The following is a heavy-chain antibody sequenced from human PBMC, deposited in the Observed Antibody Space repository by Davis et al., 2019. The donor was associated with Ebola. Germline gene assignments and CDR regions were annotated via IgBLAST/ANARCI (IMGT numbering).Heavy chain of an antibody. V-gene: IGHV4-34*01. CDR3: ARDRQYYYDSSGYYQSRSLDY. D-gene: IGHD3-22*01. CDR1: GGSFSGYY. Sequence: MPSETLSLTCAVYGGSFSGYYWSWIRQPPGKGLEWIGEINHSGSTNYNPSPKSRVTISVDTSKNQIALTLTSVPAGDTAVYYCARDRQYYYDSSGYYQSRSLDYWGQGTLVTVSS. J-gene: IGHJ4*02. CDR2: INHSGST.